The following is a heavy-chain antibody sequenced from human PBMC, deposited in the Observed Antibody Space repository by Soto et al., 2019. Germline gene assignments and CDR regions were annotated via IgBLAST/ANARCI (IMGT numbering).Heavy chain of an antibody. J-gene: IGHJ3*01. D-gene: IGHD1-26*01. CDR1: GFTFSYYW. V-gene: IGHV3-74*01. Sequence: EVQLVESGGGLVRPGGSLRLSCAASGFTFSYYWMHWVRQAPGKGLVWVSRIHSDGSSTTYADFVKGRFIISRDNARNTVDLQMSSVRVEDTAVYYCARGDRGAFDLWGQGTVVTVSS. CDR2: IHSDGSST. CDR3: ARGDRGAFDL.